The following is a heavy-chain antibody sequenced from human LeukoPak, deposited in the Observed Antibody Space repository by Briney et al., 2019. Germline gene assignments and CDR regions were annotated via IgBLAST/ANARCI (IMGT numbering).Heavy chain of an antibody. Sequence: ASVKVSCKVSGYTLTELSMHWVRQAPGKGLEWMGGFDPEDGETIYAQKFQGRVTMTEDTSTDTAYMELSSLRSEDTAVYYCATGGKYCTNGVCYSLDYWGQGTLVTVSS. CDR1: GYTLTELS. D-gene: IGHD2-8*01. CDR3: ATGGKYCTNGVCYSLDY. CDR2: FDPEDGET. J-gene: IGHJ4*02. V-gene: IGHV1-24*01.